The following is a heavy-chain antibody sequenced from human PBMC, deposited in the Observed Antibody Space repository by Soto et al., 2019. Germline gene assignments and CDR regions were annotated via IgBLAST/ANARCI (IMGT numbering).Heavy chain of an antibody. Sequence: SVKVSCKASGGTFSSYAISWVRQAPGQGLEWMGGIIPIFGTANYAQKFQGRVTITADESTSTAYMELSSLRSEDTAVYYCARDQATVTTYYYGMDVWGQGTTVTVSS. CDR1: GGTFSSYA. CDR3: ARDQATVTTYYYGMDV. J-gene: IGHJ6*02. V-gene: IGHV1-69*13. D-gene: IGHD4-4*01. CDR2: IIPIFGTA.